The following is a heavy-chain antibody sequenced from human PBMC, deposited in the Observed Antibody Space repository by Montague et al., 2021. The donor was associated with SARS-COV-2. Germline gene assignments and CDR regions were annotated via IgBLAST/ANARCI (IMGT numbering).Heavy chain of an antibody. CDR3: ARTYIAAASTSLDY. CDR1: GFSLITSGMC. D-gene: IGHD6-13*01. V-gene: IGHV2-70*11. J-gene: IGHJ4*02. Sequence: PALVKPTQTLTLTCTFSGFSLITSGMCVSWIRQPPGKALEWLARIDWDDDKYYSTSLKTRLTISKDTSKNQVVLTMTNMDPVDTATYHCARTYIAAASTSLDYWGQGTLVTVSS. CDR2: IDWDDDK.